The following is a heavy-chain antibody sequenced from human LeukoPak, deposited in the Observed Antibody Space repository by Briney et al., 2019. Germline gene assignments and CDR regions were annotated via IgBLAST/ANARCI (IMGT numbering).Heavy chain of an antibody. CDR1: GFTFSNYW. CDR2: IKQDGSEK. J-gene: IGHJ4*02. Sequence: PGGSLRLSCAASGFTFSNYWMSWVRQAPGKGLEWVANIKQDGSEKYYVDSVMGRFTISRDNAKNSLYLQMSSLRAEDTAVYYCARLRYLDYWGQGTLVTVSS. V-gene: IGHV3-7*01. CDR3: ARLRYLDY. D-gene: IGHD3-9*01.